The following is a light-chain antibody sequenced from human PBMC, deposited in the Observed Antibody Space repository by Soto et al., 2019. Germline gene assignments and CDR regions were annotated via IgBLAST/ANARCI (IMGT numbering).Light chain of an antibody. V-gene: IGLV4-69*01. CDR3: QTWGSGIHWV. CDR2: LNSDGSH. CDR1: SGHSSYA. Sequence: QSVLTQSPSASASLGASVKLTCTLSSGHSSYAIAWHQQQPEKGPRYLMKLNSDGSHSKGDGIPDRFSGSSSGAERYLTISSLQSEDEADYYCQTWGSGIHWVFGGGTQPTVL. J-gene: IGLJ3*02.